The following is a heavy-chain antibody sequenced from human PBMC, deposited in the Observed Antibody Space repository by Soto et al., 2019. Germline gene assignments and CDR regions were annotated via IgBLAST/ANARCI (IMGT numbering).Heavy chain of an antibody. CDR1: GGTFSSYA. CDR3: ARGKWELSYYFDY. Sequence: ASVKVSCKASGGTFSSYAISWVRQAPGQGLEWMGGIIPIFGTANYAQKFQGRVTITADESTSTAYMELSSLRSDDTAVYYCARGKWELSYYFDYWGQGTLVTVSS. CDR2: IIPIFGTA. D-gene: IGHD1-26*01. J-gene: IGHJ4*02. V-gene: IGHV1-69*13.